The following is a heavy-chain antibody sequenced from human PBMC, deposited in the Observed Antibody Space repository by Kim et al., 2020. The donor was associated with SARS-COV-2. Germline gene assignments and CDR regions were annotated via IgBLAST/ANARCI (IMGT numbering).Heavy chain of an antibody. CDR1: GFTLSDYH. CDR3: ARRGELWFGDLYNY. J-gene: IGHJ4*02. Sequence: GGSLRLSCAASGFTLSDYHMSWIRQAPGKGLEWVSYISRSGDYANYADSVKGRFTISRDNSNNSLYLQMNSLRAEDTAVYYCARRGELWFGDLYNYWGQG. D-gene: IGHD3-10*01. CDR2: ISRSGDYA. V-gene: IGHV3-11*06.